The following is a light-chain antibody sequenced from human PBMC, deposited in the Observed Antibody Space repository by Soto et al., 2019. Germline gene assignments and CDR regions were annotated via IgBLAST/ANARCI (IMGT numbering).Light chain of an antibody. Sequence: IQLTQSPSSLSASVGDRVTITCRASQGISSWLAWYQQKPGKAPKLLIYDASALPRGVPSRFSGSGSGTEFTLTITSLQPEDFATYYCQQLNSFPITFGQGTRLEIK. CDR1: QGISSW. J-gene: IGKJ5*01. CDR2: DAS. CDR3: QQLNSFPIT. V-gene: IGKV1-9*01.